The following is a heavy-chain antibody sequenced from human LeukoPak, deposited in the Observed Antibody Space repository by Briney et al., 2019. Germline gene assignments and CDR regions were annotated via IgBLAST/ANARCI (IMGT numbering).Heavy chain of an antibody. D-gene: IGHD3-3*01. CDR3: AKGSYYDFWSPFDY. CDR2: ISWNSGSI. J-gene: IGHJ4*02. V-gene: IGHV3-9*03. Sequence: GRSLRLSCAASGFTFDDYAMHWVRQAPGKGLEWVSGISWNSGSIGYADSVKGRFTISRDNAKNSLYLQMNSLGAEDMALYYCAKGSYYDFWSPFDYWGQGTLVTVSS. CDR1: GFTFDDYA.